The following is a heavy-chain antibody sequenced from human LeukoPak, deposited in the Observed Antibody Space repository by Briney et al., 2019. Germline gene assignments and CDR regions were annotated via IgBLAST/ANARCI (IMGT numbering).Heavy chain of an antibody. CDR3: ARVLRRRALNYYYFYMDV. CDR2: ISAYNGNT. D-gene: IGHD4-17*01. Sequence: ASVKVSCKASGYTFTSYGISWVRQAPGQGLEWMGWISAYNGNTNYAQKLQGRVTMTTDTSTSTAYMELRSLRSDDTAVYYCARVLRRRALNYYYFYMDVWGTGTTVTISS. CDR1: GYTFTSYG. J-gene: IGHJ6*03. V-gene: IGHV1-18*01.